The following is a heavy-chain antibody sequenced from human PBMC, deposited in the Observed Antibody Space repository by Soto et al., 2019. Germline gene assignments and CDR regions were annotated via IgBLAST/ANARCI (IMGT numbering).Heavy chain of an antibody. CDR3: AREGISYYYGMDV. J-gene: IGHJ6*02. V-gene: IGHV4-30-2*01. CDR1: VGSISSGGYF. CDR2: IYHSGST. Sequence: LSLTCAVSVGSISSGGYFWSWIRQPPGKGLEWIGYIYHSGSTYYNPSLKSRVTISVDRSKNQFSLKLSSVTAADTAVYYCAREGISYYYGMDVWGQGTTVTVSS. D-gene: IGHD2-15*01.